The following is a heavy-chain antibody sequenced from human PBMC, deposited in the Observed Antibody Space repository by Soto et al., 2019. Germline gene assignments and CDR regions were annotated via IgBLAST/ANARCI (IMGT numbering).Heavy chain of an antibody. J-gene: IGHJ6*02. CDR1: GGTFRRYA. CDR3: SRGNLASGRRDYYGMDV. V-gene: IGHV1-69*12. Sequence: QVQLVQSGAEVKKPGSSVKVSCKASGGTFRRYAVSWVRQAPGQGLEWMGGIVPIFGTTKYAHKFQGRVTITADESTSTAYMELSSLRSEDTAVYYCSRGNLASGRRDYYGMDVWGQGTTVTVSS. CDR2: IVPIFGTT. D-gene: IGHD3-16*01.